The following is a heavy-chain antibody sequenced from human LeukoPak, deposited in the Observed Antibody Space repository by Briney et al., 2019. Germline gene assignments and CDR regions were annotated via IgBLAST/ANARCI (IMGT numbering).Heavy chain of an antibody. J-gene: IGHJ6*03. V-gene: IGHV4-39*07. D-gene: IGHD2-2*02. CDR1: GGSISSSSYY. CDR3: ARLSRGDIVVVPAAIGPDFDYYYYYMDV. CDR2: IYYSGST. Sequence: SETLSLTCTVSGGSISSSSYYWGWIRQPPGKGLEWIGSIYYSGSTYYNPSLKSQVTISVDTSKNQFSLKLSSVTAADTAVYYCARLSRGDIVVVPAAIGPDFDYYYYYMDVWGKGTTVTVSS.